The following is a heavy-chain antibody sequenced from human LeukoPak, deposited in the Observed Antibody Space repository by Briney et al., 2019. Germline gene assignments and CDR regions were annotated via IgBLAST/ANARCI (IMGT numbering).Heavy chain of an antibody. CDR1: GFTFSSYS. J-gene: IGHJ4*02. D-gene: IGHD3-16*02. V-gene: IGHV3-48*01. Sequence: GGSLRLSCAASGFTFSSYSMNWVRQAPGKGLEWVSYISSSSSTIYYADSVKGRFTISRDNAKNSLYLQMNSLRAEDTAVYYCARDQAYDYVWGSYREFDYWGQGTLVTVSS. CDR2: ISSSSSTI. CDR3: ARDQAYDYVWGSYREFDY.